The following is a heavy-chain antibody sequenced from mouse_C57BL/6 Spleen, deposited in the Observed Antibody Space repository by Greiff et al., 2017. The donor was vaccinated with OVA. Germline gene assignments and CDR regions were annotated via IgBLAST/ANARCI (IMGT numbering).Heavy chain of an antibody. CDR2: IDPSDSYT. CDR1: GFTFTSYW. Sequence: VQLQQSGAEFVMPGASVKLSCTASGFTFTSYWMHWVKQRPGQGLEWIGEIDPSDSYTNYNQKCKGKSTLTVDKSSSTAYMQLSSLTSEDSAVYYCARWGYGSRKDYWGQGTTLTVSS. J-gene: IGHJ2*01. D-gene: IGHD1-1*01. V-gene: IGHV1-69*01. CDR3: ARWGYGSRKDY.